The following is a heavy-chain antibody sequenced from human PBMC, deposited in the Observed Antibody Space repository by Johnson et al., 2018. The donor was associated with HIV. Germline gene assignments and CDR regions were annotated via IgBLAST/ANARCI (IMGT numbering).Heavy chain of an antibody. J-gene: IGHJ3*02. D-gene: IGHD3-22*01. CDR2: INSDGSST. CDR1: GFTFSSYW. CDR3: ARDPYDSSGYQWGHGAFDI. Sequence: EVQLVESGGGLVQPGGSLRLSCAASGFTFSSYWMHWVRQAPGKGLVWVSRINSDGSSTSYADSVKGRFTISRDNAKNSLYLQMNSLRAEDTAVYYCARDPYDSSGYQWGHGAFDIWGQGTMVTVSS. V-gene: IGHV3-74*01.